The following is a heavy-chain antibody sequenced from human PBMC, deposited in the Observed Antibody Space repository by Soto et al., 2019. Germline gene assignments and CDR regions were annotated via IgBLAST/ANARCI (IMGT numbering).Heavy chain of an antibody. D-gene: IGHD6-6*01. CDR3: AKSDDSSSLKYDFDY. CDR1: GFTFDDYA. CDR2: ITWNSGSI. V-gene: IGHV3-9*01. Sequence: PGGSLRLSCAASGFTFDDYAMHWVRQAPGKGLEWVSGITWNSGSIAYADSVKGRFTISRDNAKNSLYLQMNSLRAEDTSLYYCAKSDDSSSLKYDFDYWGQGTLVTVSS. J-gene: IGHJ4*02.